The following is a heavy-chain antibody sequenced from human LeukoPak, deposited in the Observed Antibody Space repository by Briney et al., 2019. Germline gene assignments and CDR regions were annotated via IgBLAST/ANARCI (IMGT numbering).Heavy chain of an antibody. CDR1: GGSISSSNW. Sequence: SSETLSLTCAVSGGSISSSNWWSWVRQPPGKGLEWIGEIYHSGSTNYNPSLKSRVTISVDTSKNQFSMKLSSVTAADTAVYYCAKSGGYGLIDYWGQGTRVTVSS. D-gene: IGHD1-26*01. CDR3: AKSGGYGLIDY. J-gene: IGHJ4*02. V-gene: IGHV4-4*02. CDR2: IYHSGST.